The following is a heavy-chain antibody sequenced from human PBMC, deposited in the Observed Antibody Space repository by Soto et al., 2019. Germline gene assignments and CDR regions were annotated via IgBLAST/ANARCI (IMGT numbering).Heavy chain of an antibody. V-gene: IGHV4-34*01. D-gene: IGHD4-17*01. J-gene: IGHJ4*02. Sequence: QVQLQQWGAGLLKPSETLSLTCAVYGGSLSGYYWSWIRQPPGKGLEWIGEINHSGSTNYNPSLKSRVTISVDTSKNQFSLKLSSVTAADTAVYYCARDHYGELFDYWGQGTLVTVSS. CDR3: ARDHYGELFDY. CDR1: GGSLSGYY. CDR2: INHSGST.